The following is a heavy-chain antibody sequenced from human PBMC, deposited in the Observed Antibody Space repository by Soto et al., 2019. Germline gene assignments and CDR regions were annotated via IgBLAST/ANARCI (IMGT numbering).Heavy chain of an antibody. CDR1: GFHFISYA. J-gene: IGHJ3*02. Sequence: GGSLRHSCAPSGFHFISYAMSWVRQSTAKGLEWVSASSGSGGSTYYADSVKGRFTSSRDNSKNTLYLQMNSLRAEDTAVYYCAPRPYDSSGYYYRNIWGQGTMVTVSS. V-gene: IGHV3-23*01. D-gene: IGHD3-22*01. CDR3: APRPYDSSGYYYRNI. CDR2: SSGSGGST.